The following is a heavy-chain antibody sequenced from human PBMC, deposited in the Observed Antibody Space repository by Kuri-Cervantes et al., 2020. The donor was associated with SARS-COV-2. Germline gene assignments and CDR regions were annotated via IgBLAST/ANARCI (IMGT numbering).Heavy chain of an antibody. CDR1: GGSISSSSYY. J-gene: IGHJ5*02. CDR2: IYYSGSI. Sequence: SETLSLTCTVSGGSISSSSYYWGWIRQPPGKGLEWIGSIYYSGSIYYNPSLKSRVTISVDTSKNQFSLKLSSVTAADTAVYYCATVIVVVPAAIGWSWFDPWGQGTLVTVSS. CDR3: ATVIVVVPAAIGWSWFDP. V-gene: IGHV4-39*01. D-gene: IGHD2-2*01.